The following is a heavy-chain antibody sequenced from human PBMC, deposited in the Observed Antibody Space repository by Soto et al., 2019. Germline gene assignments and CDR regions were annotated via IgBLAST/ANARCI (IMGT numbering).Heavy chain of an antibody. J-gene: IGHJ5*02. D-gene: IGHD6-6*01. V-gene: IGHV3-21*01. CDR3: ARRPSPGPDP. Sequence: PGGSLRFSCAASGFTFRNYNMNWVRQAPGKGLEWVSSISSSSTYIYYADSVKGRFTISRDNAKNSLYLQMNSLRAEDTAVYYCARRPSPGPDPWGQGTLVTVSS. CDR2: ISSSSTYI. CDR1: GFTFRNYN.